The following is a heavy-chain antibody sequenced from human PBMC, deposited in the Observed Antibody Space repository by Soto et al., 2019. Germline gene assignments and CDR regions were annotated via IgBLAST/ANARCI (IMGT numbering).Heavy chain of an antibody. CDR3: VRDRGNSHFDN. D-gene: IGHD3-10*01. J-gene: IGHJ4*02. V-gene: IGHV4-30-2*01. Sequence: QLQLQESGSGLVKPSQTLSLTCAVSGASITSSGYSWSWIRQPPGKGLEWIGYIYHGGSTYYNPSLRGRVSISADKFGNQFSLRLSSVTAADTAVYYCVRDRGNSHFDNWGQGTLVTVSS. CDR1: GASITSSGYS. CDR2: IYHGGST.